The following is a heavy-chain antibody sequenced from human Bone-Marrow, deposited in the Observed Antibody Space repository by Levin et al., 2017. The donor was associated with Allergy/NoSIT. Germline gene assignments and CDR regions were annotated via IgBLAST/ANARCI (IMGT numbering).Heavy chain of an antibody. CDR2: ISWNSGTI. CDR1: GFNFDNYA. CDR3: EKAPGYATRKGYFQH. D-gene: IGHD2-2*01. V-gene: IGHV3-9*01. Sequence: GGSLRLSCAASGFNFDNYAMHWVRLVPGKGLEWVSGISWNSGTIGYADSVKGRFTISRDSAKSSLYLEMNSLRAEDAALYYCEKAPGYATRKGYFQHWGQGTLVTLSS. J-gene: IGHJ1*01.